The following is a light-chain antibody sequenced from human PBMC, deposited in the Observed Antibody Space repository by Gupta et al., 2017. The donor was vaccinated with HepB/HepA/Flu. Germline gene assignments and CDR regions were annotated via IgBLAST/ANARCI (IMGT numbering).Light chain of an antibody. V-gene: IGLV2-14*03. CDR1: SSDVGGYDF. CDR3: TSYTSSSTRV. Sequence: QSALTQPASASGSPGQSITISCTGTSSDVGGYDFVSWYQHHPGKAPKLMIFDVSNRPSGVSTRFSDSKSGYTASLTISGLQAEDEADYYCTSYTSSSTRVFGGGTKLTVL. J-gene: IGLJ3*02. CDR2: DVS.